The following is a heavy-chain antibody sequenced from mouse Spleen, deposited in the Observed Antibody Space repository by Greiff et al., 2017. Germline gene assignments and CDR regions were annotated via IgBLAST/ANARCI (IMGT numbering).Heavy chain of an antibody. J-gene: IGHJ1*01. CDR3: ARVTTAPYWYFDV. CDR1: GYAFSSSW. V-gene: IGHV1-82*01. CDR2: IYPGDGDT. D-gene: IGHD1-2*01. Sequence: VMLVESGPELVKPGASVKISCKASGYAFSSSWMNWVKQRPGKGLEWIGRIYPGDGDTNYNGKFKGKATLTADKSSSTAYMQLSSLTSEDSAVYFCARVTTAPYWYFDVWGAGTTVTVSS.